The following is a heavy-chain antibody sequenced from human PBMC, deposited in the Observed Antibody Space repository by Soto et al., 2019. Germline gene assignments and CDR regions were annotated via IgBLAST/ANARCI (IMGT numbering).Heavy chain of an antibody. CDR2: IYYSGST. CDR1: GGSISSSSYY. V-gene: IGHV4-39*01. D-gene: IGHD5-12*01. J-gene: IGHJ4*02. CDR3: ASHPRGYDSHGMGIVDY. Sequence: SETLSLTCTVSGGSISSSSYYWGWIRQPPGKGLEWIGSIYYSGSTYYNPSLKSRVTISVDTSKNQFSLKLSSVTAADTAVNYCASHPRGYDSHGMGIVDYWGQGTLVTVSS.